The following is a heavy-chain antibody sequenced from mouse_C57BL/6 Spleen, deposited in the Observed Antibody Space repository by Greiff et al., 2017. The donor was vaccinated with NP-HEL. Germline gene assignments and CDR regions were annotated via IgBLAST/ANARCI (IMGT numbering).Heavy chain of an antibody. CDR1: GYTFTSYW. J-gene: IGHJ4*01. CDR2: IYPSDSET. Sequence: VQLQQSGAELVRPGSSVKLSCKASGYTFTSYWMDWVKQRPGQGLEWIGNIYPSDSETHYNQKFKDKATLTVDKSSSTAYMQLSSLTSEDSAVYYCAREESKGIYYYAMDYWGQGTSVTVSS. V-gene: IGHV1-61*01. CDR3: AREESKGIYYYAMDY.